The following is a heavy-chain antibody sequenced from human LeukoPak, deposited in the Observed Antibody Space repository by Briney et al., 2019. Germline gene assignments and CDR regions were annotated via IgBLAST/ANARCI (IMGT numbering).Heavy chain of an antibody. CDR1: GFTVSNNY. J-gene: IGHJ5*02. V-gene: IGHV3-23*01. Sequence: GGSLRLSCAASGFTVSNNYMSWVRQAPGKGLEWVSGISGSGDNTYYADSVKGRFTISRDNSKNTLYLQMNSLRADDTAVYYCAKGGLVHRFDPWGQGTLVTVSS. CDR3: AKGGLVHRFDP. CDR2: ISGSGDNT.